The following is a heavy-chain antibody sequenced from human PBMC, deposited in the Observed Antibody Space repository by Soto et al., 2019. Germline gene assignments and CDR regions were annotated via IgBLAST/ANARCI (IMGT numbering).Heavy chain of an antibody. CDR2: IIPIFGTA. Sequence: QVQLVQSGAEVKKPGSSVKVSCKAPGGTFSSYAISWVRQAPGQGLEWMGGIIPIFGTANYAQKFQGSVTITADDSTSTGYMELSSLRSEDTAVYYCARSQGGSSSLDIYYYYYYGMDVWGQGTTVTVSS. J-gene: IGHJ6*02. D-gene: IGHD1-26*01. CDR3: ARSQGGSSSLDIYYYYYYGMDV. V-gene: IGHV1-69*01. CDR1: GGTFSSYA.